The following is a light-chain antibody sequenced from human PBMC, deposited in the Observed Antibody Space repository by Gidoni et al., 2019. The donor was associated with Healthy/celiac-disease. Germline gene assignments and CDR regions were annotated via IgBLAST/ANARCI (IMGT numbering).Light chain of an antibody. CDR1: QSLLHSNGYNY. CDR2: LGS. V-gene: IGKV2-28*01. CDR3: MQAIQTHPA. Sequence: DIVMTQSPLSLPVTPGEPASISCRSSQSLLHSNGYNYLDWYLQKPGQAPQLLIYLGSNRAAGVTDRFSGSGSGKDFTLKISRVEDEDVGVYYCMQAIQTHPAFGQGTKVEIK. J-gene: IGKJ1*01.